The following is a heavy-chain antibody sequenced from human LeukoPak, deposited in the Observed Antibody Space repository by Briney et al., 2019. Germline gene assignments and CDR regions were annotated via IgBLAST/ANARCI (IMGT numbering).Heavy chain of an antibody. CDR2: IWYDGSNK. Sequence: GGSLRLSCAASGFTFSTQVMHWVRQAPGKGLEWVALIWYDGSNKYYADSVKGRFTISRDNSKNTLYLQMNSLRVEDTAVYYCARDLRKGSYFDCWGQGTLVTVSS. CDR1: GFTFSTQV. J-gene: IGHJ4*02. D-gene: IGHD3-10*01. CDR3: ARDLRKGSYFDC. V-gene: IGHV3-33*01.